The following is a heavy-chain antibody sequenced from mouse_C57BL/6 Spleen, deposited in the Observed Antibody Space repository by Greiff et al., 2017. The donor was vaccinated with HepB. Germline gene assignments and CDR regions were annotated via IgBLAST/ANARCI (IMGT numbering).Heavy chain of an antibody. CDR1: GFTFSSYA. Sequence: EVMLVESGEGLVKPGGSLKLSCAASGFTFSSYAMSWVRQTPEKRLEWVAYISSGGDYIYYAETVKGRFTISRDNATNTLYLQMSSLKSEDTAMYYCTREGDYYGSSMYYWGQGTSVTVSS. CDR3: TREGDYYGSSMYY. J-gene: IGHJ4*01. D-gene: IGHD1-1*01. CDR2: ISSGGDYI. V-gene: IGHV5-9-1*02.